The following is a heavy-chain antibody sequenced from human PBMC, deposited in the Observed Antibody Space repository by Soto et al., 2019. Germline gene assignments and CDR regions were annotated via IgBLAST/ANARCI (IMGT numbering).Heavy chain of an antibody. Sequence: ASVKVSCKVSGYTLTELSMHWVRQAPGKGLEWMGGFDPEDGETIYAQKFQGRVTMTEDTSTDTAYMELSSLRPEDTAVYYCATAGGWYTKIYYYYGMDVWGQGTTVTVSS. J-gene: IGHJ6*02. CDR1: GYTLTELS. D-gene: IGHD6-19*01. CDR2: FDPEDGET. CDR3: ATAGGWYTKIYYYYGMDV. V-gene: IGHV1-24*01.